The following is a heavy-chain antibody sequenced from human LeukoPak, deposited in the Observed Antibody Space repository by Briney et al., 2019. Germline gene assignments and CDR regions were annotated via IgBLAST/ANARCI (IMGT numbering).Heavy chain of an antibody. D-gene: IGHD3-16*02. CDR1: GGSISSSNW. CDR2: IYHSGST. V-gene: IGHV4-4*02. CDR3: ARSEGMITFGGVIAPFGY. J-gene: IGHJ4*02. Sequence: SGTLSLTCAVSGGSISSSNWWSWVRQPPGKGLEWIGEIYHSGSTNYNPSLKSRVTISVDTSKNQFSLKLSSVTAADTAVYYCARSEGMITFGGVIAPFGYWGQGTLVTVSS.